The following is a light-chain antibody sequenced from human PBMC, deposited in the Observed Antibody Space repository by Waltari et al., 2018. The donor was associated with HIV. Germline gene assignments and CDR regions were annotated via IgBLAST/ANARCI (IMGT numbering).Light chain of an antibody. J-gene: IGLJ2*01. V-gene: IGLV1-40*01. CDR1: SSNIGAGYD. CDR3: QSYDSSLSSVV. Sequence: QYVVTQPPSASGAARRRVSIPCTGSSSNIGAGYDVHWYHHPPGTAPKFVIYGNHNRPSGVPDRFSGSKSGTSASLAITGLQAEDEADYYCQSYDSSLSSVVFGGGTKLTVL. CDR2: GNH.